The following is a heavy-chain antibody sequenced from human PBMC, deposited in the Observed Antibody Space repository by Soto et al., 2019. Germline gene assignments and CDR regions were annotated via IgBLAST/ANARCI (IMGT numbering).Heavy chain of an antibody. CDR1: GFTFSSYA. CDR3: AKAMRMGEGYDCWSADY. Sequence: EVQLLESGGGLVQPGGSLRLSCAASGFTFSSYAMSWVRQAPGKGLEWVSAISGRGSSTYYADSVKGRLTISRDNSKNTLYRQMNSLGAADTAVYYCAKAMRMGEGYDCWSADYRGQGALVTVSS. D-gene: IGHD3-3*01. J-gene: IGHJ4*02. V-gene: IGHV3-23*01. CDR2: ISGRGSST.